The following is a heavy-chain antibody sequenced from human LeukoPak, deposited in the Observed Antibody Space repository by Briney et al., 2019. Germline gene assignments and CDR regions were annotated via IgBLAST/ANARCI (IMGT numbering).Heavy chain of an antibody. Sequence: ASVKVSCKASGYTFTSYDNNWVRQATGQGLEWMGWMNPNSGNTGYAQKFQGRVTMTRNTSISTAYMELSSLRSEDTAVYYYARGARFSSSWYRLFDYWGQGTLVTVSS. CDR2: MNPNSGNT. CDR1: GYTFTSYD. D-gene: IGHD6-13*01. CDR3: ARGARFSSSWYRLFDY. J-gene: IGHJ4*02. V-gene: IGHV1-8*01.